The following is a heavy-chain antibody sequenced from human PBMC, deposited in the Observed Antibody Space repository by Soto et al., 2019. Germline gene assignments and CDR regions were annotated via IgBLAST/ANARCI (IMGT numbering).Heavy chain of an antibody. CDR2: ISSSSSYI. J-gene: IGHJ3*02. Sequence: EVQLVESGGGLVKPGGSLRLSCAASGFTFSSYSMNWVRQAPGKGLEWVSSISSSSSYIYYVDSVKGRFTISRDNAKNSRYLQMNSLRAEDTAVYYCARRSYGYDAFDIWGQGTMVTVSS. CDR1: GFTFSSYS. V-gene: IGHV3-21*01. CDR3: ARRSYGYDAFDI. D-gene: IGHD5-18*01.